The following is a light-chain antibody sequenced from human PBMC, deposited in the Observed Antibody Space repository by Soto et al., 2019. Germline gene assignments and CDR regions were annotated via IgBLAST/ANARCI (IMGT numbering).Light chain of an antibody. Sequence: EIGLTQSPGTLSLSPEEGATLSCRASQSVGKNYLGWYQQKPGQAPRLLIYDASSRATGIPDRFSGGGSGTDFTLTINRLEPEDFAVYYCQQYAYSPLTFGGGTKVEIK. CDR1: QSVGKNY. V-gene: IGKV3-20*01. CDR2: DAS. CDR3: QQYAYSPLT. J-gene: IGKJ4*01.